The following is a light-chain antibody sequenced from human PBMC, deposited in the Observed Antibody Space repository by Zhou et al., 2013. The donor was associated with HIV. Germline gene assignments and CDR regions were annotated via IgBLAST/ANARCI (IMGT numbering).Light chain of an antibody. J-gene: IGKJ4*01. CDR1: QSISSW. Sequence: DIQMTQSPSTLSASVGDRVTIICRASQSISSWLAWYQQKPGKAPKLLIYKASTLESGVPSRFNGSGSGTEFTLTINSLQPDDFATYYCQQSKTYLALTFGGGTKVEI. V-gene: IGKV1-5*03. CDR2: KAS. CDR3: QQSKTYLALT.